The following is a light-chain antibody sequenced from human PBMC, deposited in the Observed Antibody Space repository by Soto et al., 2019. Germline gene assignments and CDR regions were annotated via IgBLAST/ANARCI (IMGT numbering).Light chain of an antibody. Sequence: QPVLTQPASVSGSPGQSITISRTGSSGDIGDYKYVSWYKQHPGKAPKHMIYDVSNRPSGVSNRFSASKSGNTASLTISWLQAEDEADYYCSSYTSTNFVIFGGGTKLTVL. CDR2: DVS. J-gene: IGLJ2*01. CDR3: SSYTSTNFVI. V-gene: IGLV2-14*01. CDR1: SGDIGDYKY.